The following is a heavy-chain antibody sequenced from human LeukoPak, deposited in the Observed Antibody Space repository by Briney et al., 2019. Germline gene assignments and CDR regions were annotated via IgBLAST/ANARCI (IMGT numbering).Heavy chain of an antibody. J-gene: IGHJ4*02. D-gene: IGHD3-10*01. CDR2: IWYDGSNK. Sequence: GGSLRLSCAASGFTFSSYGMHWVRQAPGKGLEWVAVIWYDGSNKYYADSVKGRFTISRDNSKNTPYLQMNSLRAEDTAVYYCARPVLNYYGSGSYYFDYWAREPWSPSPQ. V-gene: IGHV3-33*01. CDR1: GFTFSSYG. CDR3: ARPVLNYYGSGSYYFDY.